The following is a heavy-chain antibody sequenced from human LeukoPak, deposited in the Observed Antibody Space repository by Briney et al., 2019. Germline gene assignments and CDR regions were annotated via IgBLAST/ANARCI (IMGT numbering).Heavy chain of an antibody. J-gene: IGHJ4*02. D-gene: IGHD3-9*01. CDR1: GFTFSDHY. Sequence: GRSLRLSCAASGFTFSDHYMDWVRQAPGKGLEWVGRTRKKTNSYTTEYAASVKGRFTISRDDSKNSLYLQMNSLRAEDTAVYYCARESYYDILTGYSSGPFDYWGQGTLVTVSS. V-gene: IGHV3-72*01. CDR3: ARESYYDILTGYSSGPFDY. CDR2: TRKKTNSYTT.